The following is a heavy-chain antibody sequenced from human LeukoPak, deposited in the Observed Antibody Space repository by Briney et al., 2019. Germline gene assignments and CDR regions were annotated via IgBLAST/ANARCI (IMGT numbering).Heavy chain of an antibody. CDR3: AKAEGYDILTGLDY. V-gene: IGHV3-21*04. CDR2: ISSSSSYI. J-gene: IGHJ4*02. CDR1: GFTFSSYS. D-gene: IGHD3-9*01. Sequence: GGSLRLSCAASGFTFSSYSMNWVRQAPGKGLEWVSSISSSSSYIYYADSVKGRFTTSRDNSKNTLYLQMNSLRTEDTAVYYCAKAEGYDILTGLDYWGQGTLVTVSS.